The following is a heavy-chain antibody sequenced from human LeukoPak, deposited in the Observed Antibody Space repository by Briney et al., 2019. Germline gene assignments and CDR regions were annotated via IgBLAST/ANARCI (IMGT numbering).Heavy chain of an antibody. CDR1: GGSISSSSYY. D-gene: IGHD2-8*01. V-gene: IGHV4-39*01. Sequence: SETLSLTCTVSGGSISSSSYYCGWIRQPPGKGLEWIGSIYHSGSTYYNPSLKSRVTLSVETSKNQFSLKLSSVTAADTAVYYCAGSTYDNWFDPWGQRTLVTVSS. CDR2: IYHSGST. J-gene: IGHJ5*02. CDR3: AGSTYDNWFDP.